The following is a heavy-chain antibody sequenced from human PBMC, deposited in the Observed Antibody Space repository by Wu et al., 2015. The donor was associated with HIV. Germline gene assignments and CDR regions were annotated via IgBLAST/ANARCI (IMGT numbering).Heavy chain of an antibody. D-gene: IGHD3-22*01. V-gene: IGHV1-2*02. CDR2: INPNRGGT. CDR3: ARLQSLSGFYSNADY. J-gene: IGHJ4*02. Sequence: VQSGAEVKKPGASVKVSCKTSGYTFTDYFMHWVRQAPGQGLEWMGWINPNRGGTKYAQKFQGRVTMTRDTAVSTAYMELNSLRSDDTAVYYCARLQSLSGFYSNADYWGQGTLVTVSS. CDR1: GYTFTDYF.